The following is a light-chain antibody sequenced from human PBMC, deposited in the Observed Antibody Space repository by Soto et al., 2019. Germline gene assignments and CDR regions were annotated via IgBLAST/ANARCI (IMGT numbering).Light chain of an antibody. CDR3: LQHSRSRWT. CDR2: AAY. J-gene: IGKJ1*01. V-gene: IGKV1-17*01. CDR1: QAIRND. Sequence: DIQMTQSPSSLSASVGDRVTITCRASQAIRNDLGWFQQKPGMAPKRLIDAAYSLEAGVPSRVSGSASGTEFTLTITSLQPEDFAAYDCLQHSRSRWTFGQGTKVDIK.